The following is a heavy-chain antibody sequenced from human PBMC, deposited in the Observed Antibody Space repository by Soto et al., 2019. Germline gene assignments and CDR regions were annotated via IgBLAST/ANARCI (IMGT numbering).Heavy chain of an antibody. J-gene: IGHJ4*02. V-gene: IGHV1-69*01. CDR3: ARGGVDVVPTSAFDY. CDR1: GGTFNNYA. CDR2: IIPIIGTA. D-gene: IGHD5-12*01. Sequence: QVQLVQSGAEVKKPGSSVKVSCKASGGTFNNYAISWVRQAPGQGLEWRGGIIPIIGTADYAHKFQARLAISADESTGTTFMELSSLRSEDTALYYCARGGVDVVPTSAFDYWGQGTLVTVSS.